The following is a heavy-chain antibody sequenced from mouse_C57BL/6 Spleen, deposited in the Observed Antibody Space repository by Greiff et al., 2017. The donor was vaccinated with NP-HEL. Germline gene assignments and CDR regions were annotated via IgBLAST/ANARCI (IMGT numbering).Heavy chain of an antibody. J-gene: IGHJ1*03. CDR1: GYTFTDYY. V-gene: IGHV1-76*01. CDR3: ARGGSSYEYFDV. CDR2: IYPGSGNT. D-gene: IGHD1-1*01. Sequence: VQLQQSGAELVRPGASVKLSCKASGYTFTDYYINWVKQRPGQGLEWIARIYPGSGNTYYNEKFKGKATLTAEKSSSTAYMQLSSLTSEDSAVYYCARGGSSYEYFDVWGTGTTVTVSS.